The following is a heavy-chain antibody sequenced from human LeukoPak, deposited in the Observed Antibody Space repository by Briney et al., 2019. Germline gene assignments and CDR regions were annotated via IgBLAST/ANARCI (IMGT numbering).Heavy chain of an antibody. CDR3: AREWLLGFDY. Sequence: PSETLSLTCTVSGGSISSYYWSWIRQPPGKGLEWIGYIYYSGSTNYNPPLKSRVTISVDTSKNQFSLKLSSVTAADTAVYYCAREWLLGFDYWGQGTLVTVSS. CDR1: GGSISSYY. D-gene: IGHD3-22*01. CDR2: IYYSGST. V-gene: IGHV4-59*01. J-gene: IGHJ4*02.